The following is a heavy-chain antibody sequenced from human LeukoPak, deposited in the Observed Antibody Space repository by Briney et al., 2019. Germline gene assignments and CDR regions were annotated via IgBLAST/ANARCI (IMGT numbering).Heavy chain of an antibody. CDR1: GGSISSYY. V-gene: IGHV4-59*01. CDR3: ARVASYGENWFDP. CDR2: IYYSGST. Sequence: SETLSLTCTVSGGSISSYYWSWIRQPPGKGLEWIGYIYYSGSTNYNPSLKSRVTISVDTSKNQFSLKLSSMTAADTAVYYCARVASYGENWFDPWGQGTLVTASS. J-gene: IGHJ5*02. D-gene: IGHD3-10*01.